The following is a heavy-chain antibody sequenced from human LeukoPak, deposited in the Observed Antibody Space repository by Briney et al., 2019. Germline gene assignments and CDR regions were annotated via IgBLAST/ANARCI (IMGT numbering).Heavy chain of an antibody. V-gene: IGHV4-34*01. CDR1: GGSFSGYS. J-gene: IGHJ4*02. CDR3: ARDSYYYDSSGYSGLDY. Sequence: PSETLSLTCAVYGGSFSGYSWNWLRQPPGKGLEWIGEINHSGSTNYNPSLKSRVTMSVDTSKNQFSLKLSSVTAADTAVYYCARDSYYYDSSGYSGLDYWGQGTLVTVSS. CDR2: INHSGST. D-gene: IGHD3-22*01.